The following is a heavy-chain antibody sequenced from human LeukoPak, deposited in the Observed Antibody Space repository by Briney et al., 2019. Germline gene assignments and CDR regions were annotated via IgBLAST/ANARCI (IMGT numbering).Heavy chain of an antibody. D-gene: IGHD3-22*01. CDR3: ARGYYDSSGYYNNYFDY. V-gene: IGHV4-4*07. Sequence: SETLSLTCTVSSGSISSYYWSWIRQPAGKGLEWIGRIYTSGSTNYNPSLKSRVTMSVDTSKNQFSLKLSSVTAADTAVYYCARGYYDSSGYYNNYFDYWGQGTLVTVSS. CDR1: SGSISSYY. J-gene: IGHJ4*02. CDR2: IYTSGST.